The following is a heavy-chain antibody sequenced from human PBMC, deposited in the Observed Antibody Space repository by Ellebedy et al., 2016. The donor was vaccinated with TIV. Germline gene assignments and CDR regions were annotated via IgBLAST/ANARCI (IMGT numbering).Heavy chain of an antibody. Sequence: PGGSLRLSCAASGFTFSDYYMSWTRQAPGKGLDWVSYISRISSYTKYADSVKGRFTISRDNAKNSLYLQMNSLRAEDTAVYYCARSFVSSSLWFDPWGQGTLVTVSS. CDR3: ARSFVSSSLWFDP. CDR2: ISRISSYT. CDR1: GFTFSDYY. D-gene: IGHD6-13*01. J-gene: IGHJ5*02. V-gene: IGHV3-11*06.